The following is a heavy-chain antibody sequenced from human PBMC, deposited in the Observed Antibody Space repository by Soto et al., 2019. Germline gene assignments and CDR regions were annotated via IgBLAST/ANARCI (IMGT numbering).Heavy chain of an antibody. CDR2: ISSNGGST. CDR1: GFTFSSYA. D-gene: IGHD3-16*01. Sequence: EVQLVESGGGLVQPGGSLRLSCAASGFTFSSYAMHWVRQAPGKGLEYVSAISSNGGSTYYANSVKGRFTISGDNSKXPVYVQMGSRSGEDMAVYYCARRGRGGLSYYYGMAVWGQGTTVTVSS. CDR3: ARRGRGGLSYYYGMAV. J-gene: IGHJ6*02. V-gene: IGHV3-64*01.